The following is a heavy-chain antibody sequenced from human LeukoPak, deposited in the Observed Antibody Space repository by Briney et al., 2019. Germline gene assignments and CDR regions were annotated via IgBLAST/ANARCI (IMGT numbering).Heavy chain of an antibody. CDR3: ARGIVVVPAAVDNWLDP. CDR2: IYTSGGT. V-gene: IGHV4-4*07. CDR1: GGSISSYY. D-gene: IGHD2-2*01. J-gene: IGHJ5*02. Sequence: SETLSLTCTVSGGSISSYYWSWIRQPAGKGLEWIGRIYTSGGTNYNPSLKSRVTMSVDTSKNQFSLKLSSVTAADTAVYYCARGIVVVPAAVDNWLDPWGQGTLVTVSS.